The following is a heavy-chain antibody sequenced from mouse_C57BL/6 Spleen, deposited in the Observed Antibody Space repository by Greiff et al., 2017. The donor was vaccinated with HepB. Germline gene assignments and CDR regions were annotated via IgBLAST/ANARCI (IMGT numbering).Heavy chain of an antibody. CDR2: ISSGGSYT. CDR3: ASSNSNNVTWFAY. J-gene: IGHJ3*01. Sequence: EVQLQESGGDLVKPGGSLKLSRAASGFTFSSYGMSWVRQTPDKRLEWVATISSGGSYTYYPDSVKGRFTISRDNAKNTLYLQMGSLKSEDTAMYCCASSNSNNVTWFAYWGQGTLVTVSA. CDR1: GFTFSSYG. V-gene: IGHV5-6*01. D-gene: IGHD2-5*01.